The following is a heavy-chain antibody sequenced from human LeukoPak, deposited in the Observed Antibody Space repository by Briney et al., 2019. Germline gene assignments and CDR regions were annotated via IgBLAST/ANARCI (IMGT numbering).Heavy chain of an antibody. D-gene: IGHD3-10*01. J-gene: IGHJ5*02. CDR3: ARGPRGFLLWFGES. Sequence: SETLSLTCAVYGGSFSGYYWSWIRQPPGKGLEWIGEINHSGSTNYNPSLRSRVTISVDTSKNQFSLKLSSVTAADTAVYYCARGPRGFLLWFGESWGQGTLVTVSS. CDR2: INHSGST. V-gene: IGHV4-34*01. CDR1: GGSFSGYY.